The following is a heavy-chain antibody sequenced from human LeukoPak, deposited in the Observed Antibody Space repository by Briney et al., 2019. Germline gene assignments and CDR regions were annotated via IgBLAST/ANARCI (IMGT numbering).Heavy chain of an antibody. Sequence: GGSLRLSCAASGFTFSTFGMHWVRQAPGKGLEWVAIIWYDGSDKYYADSVKGRFTVSRDNSKNTLHLQVNSLRAEDTAVYYCARGSGVPGDYWGQGTLVTVSS. J-gene: IGHJ4*02. D-gene: IGHD2-2*01. CDR1: GFTFSTFG. CDR3: ARGSGVPGDY. V-gene: IGHV3-33*01. CDR2: IWYDGSDK.